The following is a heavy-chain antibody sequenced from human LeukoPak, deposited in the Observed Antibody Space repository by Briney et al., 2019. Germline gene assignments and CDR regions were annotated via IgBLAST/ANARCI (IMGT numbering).Heavy chain of an antibody. Sequence: GGSLRLSCAASGFTVSSNYMSWVRRAPGKGLEWVSVIYSGGSTYYADSVKGRFTISRDNSKNTLYLQMNSLRAEDTAVFYCARVRVAVAGTYYFDYWGQGALVTVSS. J-gene: IGHJ4*02. CDR2: IYSGGST. V-gene: IGHV3-66*01. CDR3: ARVRVAVAGTYYFDY. D-gene: IGHD6-19*01. CDR1: GFTVSSNY.